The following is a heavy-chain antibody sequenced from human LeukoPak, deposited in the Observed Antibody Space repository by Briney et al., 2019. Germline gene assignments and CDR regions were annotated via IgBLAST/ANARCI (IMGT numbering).Heavy chain of an antibody. Sequence: QTGGSLRLSCAASGFTFSRSAMTWVRQRPGTGLEFVASIIYSGGATYYADSVKGRFTSSRDNSKNTLYLQMNSLRAEDTALYYCAKDGLYYDGSEHVYYFDSWGQGTLVTVSS. D-gene: IGHD3-22*01. J-gene: IGHJ4*02. CDR1: GFTFSRSA. CDR2: IIYSGGAT. V-gene: IGHV3-23*01. CDR3: AKDGLYYDGSEHVYYFDS.